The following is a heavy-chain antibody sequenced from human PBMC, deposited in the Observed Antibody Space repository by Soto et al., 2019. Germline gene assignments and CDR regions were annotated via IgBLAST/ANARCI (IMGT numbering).Heavy chain of an antibody. D-gene: IGHD1-26*01. Sequence: EVQLLESGGGLVQPGGSLRLSCAASGFTFSSYAMRWVRQAPGKGLEWVSAISGSGGSTYYADSVKGRFTISRDNSKNTLYRQMNSLRGEDTAVYDCARRGSGSYYDYWGEGTLVTVSS. J-gene: IGHJ4*02. CDR1: GFTFSSYA. CDR3: ARRGSGSYYDY. V-gene: IGHV3-23*01. CDR2: ISGSGGST.